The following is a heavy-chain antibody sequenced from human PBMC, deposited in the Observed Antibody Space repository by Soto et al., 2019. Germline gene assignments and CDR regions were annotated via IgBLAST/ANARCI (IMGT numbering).Heavy chain of an antibody. CDR2: IYHSGST. D-gene: IGHD6-6*01. V-gene: IGHV4-30-2*01. CDR3: ARGVAAHEGNVPGYYFDY. Sequence: NPSETLSLTCAVSGGSISSGGYSWSWIRQPPGKGLEWIGYIYHSGSTYYNPSLKSRVTISVDRSKNQFSLKLSSVTAADTAVYYCARGVAAHEGNVPGYYFDYWGQGTLVTVSS. CDR1: GGSISSGGYS. J-gene: IGHJ4*02.